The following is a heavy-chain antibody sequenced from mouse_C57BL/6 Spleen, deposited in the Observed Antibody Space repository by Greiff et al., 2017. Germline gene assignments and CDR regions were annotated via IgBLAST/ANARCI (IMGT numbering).Heavy chain of an antibody. D-gene: IGHD6-1*01. CDR2: IYPGDGDT. CDR1: GYAFSSSW. J-gene: IGHJ2*01. Sequence: QVQLKESGPELVKPGASVKISCKASGYAFSSSWMNWVKQRPGKGLEWIGRIYPGDGDTNYNGKFKGKATLTADKSSSTAYMQLSSLTSEDSAVYFCARWASSLFDYWGQGTTLTVSS. CDR3: ARWASSLFDY. V-gene: IGHV1-82*01.